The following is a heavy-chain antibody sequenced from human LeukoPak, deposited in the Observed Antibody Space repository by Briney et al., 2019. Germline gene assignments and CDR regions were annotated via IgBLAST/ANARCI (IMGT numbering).Heavy chain of an antibody. D-gene: IGHD3-22*01. CDR3: ASSYYDRSGYFLMGDY. V-gene: IGHV4-59*01. Sequence: SETLSLTCTVSGGSISSYFLSWIGQPPGKGLEWIGYIYYSGSTNYNPSLKSRVTISVDTSKNQFSLKLSSVTAADTAVYYCASSYYDRSGYFLMGDYWGQGPLVTVSS. CDR2: IYYSGST. CDR1: GGSISSYF. J-gene: IGHJ4*02.